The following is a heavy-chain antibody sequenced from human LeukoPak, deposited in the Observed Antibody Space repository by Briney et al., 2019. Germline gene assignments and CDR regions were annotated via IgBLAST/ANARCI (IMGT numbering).Heavy chain of an antibody. J-gene: IGHJ3*02. CDR1: GGSISSGGYY. CDR3: ARAMIVNGGAFDI. V-gene: IGHV4-31*03. D-gene: IGHD3-22*01. CDR2: IYYSGST. Sequence: SETLSLTCTVSGGSISSGGYYWSWIRQHPGKGLEWIGYIYYSGSTYYNPSLKSRVTISVDTSKNQFSLKLSSVTAADTAVYYCARAMIVNGGAFDIWGQGTMVTVSS.